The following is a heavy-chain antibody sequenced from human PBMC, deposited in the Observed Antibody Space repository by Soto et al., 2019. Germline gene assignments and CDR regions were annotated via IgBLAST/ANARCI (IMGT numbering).Heavy chain of an antibody. V-gene: IGHV4-39*01. CDR2: IYYSGST. D-gene: IGHD1-26*01. J-gene: IGHJ5*02. CDR1: GGSISSSSYY. Sequence: QLQLQESGPGLVKPSETLSLTCTVSGGSISSSSYYWGWIRQPPGKGLEWIGSIYYSGSTYYNPSLKGRVTISVDTSKNQFSLKLSSVTAADTAVYYCARHLSIVGAPYNWFDPWGQGTLVTVSS. CDR3: ARHLSIVGAPYNWFDP.